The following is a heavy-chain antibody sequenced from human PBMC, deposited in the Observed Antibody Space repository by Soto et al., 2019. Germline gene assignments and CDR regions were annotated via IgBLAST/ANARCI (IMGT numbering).Heavy chain of an antibody. Sequence: QVQLVQSGAEVKKPGSSVKVSCKASGYTFTGYYMHWVRQAPGQGLDRMGWINPNRGGTNYAQKFQGWVTMTRDTSISTGYMEMSRLISDDTAVYYCARDRLGIFDYHYGMDVWVQGTTVTVS. CDR2: INPNRGGT. J-gene: IGHJ6*02. V-gene: IGHV1-2*04. CDR1: GYTFTGYY. CDR3: ARDRLGIFDYHYGMDV. D-gene: IGHD7-27*01.